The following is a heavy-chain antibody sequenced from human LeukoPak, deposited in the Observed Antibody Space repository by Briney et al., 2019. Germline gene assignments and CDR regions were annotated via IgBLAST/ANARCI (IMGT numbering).Heavy chain of an antibody. Sequence: PGGSLRLSCAASGFAFSSYAMSWVRQAPGKGLEWVAFIRYDGSKKNYADSVKGRFTISRDNFKNMVDLQMNSLRAEDTAVYYCAKDASGTLDYMDVWGKGTTVTASS. CDR2: IRYDGSKK. J-gene: IGHJ6*03. CDR3: AKDASGTLDYMDV. CDR1: GFAFSSYA. D-gene: IGHD6-19*01. V-gene: IGHV3-30*02.